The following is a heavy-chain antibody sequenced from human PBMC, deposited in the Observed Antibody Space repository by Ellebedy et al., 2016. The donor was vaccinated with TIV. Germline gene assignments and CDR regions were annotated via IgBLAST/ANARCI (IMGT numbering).Heavy chain of an antibody. CDR3: AKDLHDYGGNLYYYYYGMDV. D-gene: IGHD4-23*01. CDR2: ISGSGGST. J-gene: IGHJ6*02. Sequence: GGSLRLXXAASGFTFSSYAMSWVRQAPGKGLEWVSAISGSGGSTYYADSVKGRFTISRDNSKNTLYLQMNSLRAEDTAVYYCAKDLHDYGGNLYYYYYGMDVWGQGTTVTVSS. CDR1: GFTFSSYA. V-gene: IGHV3-23*01.